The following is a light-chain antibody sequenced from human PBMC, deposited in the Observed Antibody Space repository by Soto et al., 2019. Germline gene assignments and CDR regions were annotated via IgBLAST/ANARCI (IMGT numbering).Light chain of an antibody. CDR2: DVS. CDR1: HSDFGGYNY. Sequence: ALTPPSSPSRSPGEAVTLSPPGTHSDFGGYNYVSWYQQHPGKAPKLMIYDVSNRPSGVSNRFSGSKSGNTASLTISGLQAEDEADYYCSSYTSSSTLYVFGTGTKVTVL. CDR3: SSYTSSSTLYV. J-gene: IGLJ1*01. V-gene: IGLV2-14*01.